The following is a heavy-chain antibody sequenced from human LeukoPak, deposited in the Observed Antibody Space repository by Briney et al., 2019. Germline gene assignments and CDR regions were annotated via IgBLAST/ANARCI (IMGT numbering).Heavy chain of an antibody. D-gene: IGHD5-18*01. J-gene: IGHJ4*02. V-gene: IGHV1-8*01. CDR2: MNPNSGNT. CDR1: GYTFTSYD. Sequence: ASVTVSCKASGYTFTSYDINWVRQATGQGLEWMGWMNPNSGNTGYAQKFQGRVTMTRNTSISTAYMELSSLRSEDTAVYYCARVGYSYGHDNGYYFDYWGQGTLVTVSS. CDR3: ARVGYSYGHDNGYYFDY.